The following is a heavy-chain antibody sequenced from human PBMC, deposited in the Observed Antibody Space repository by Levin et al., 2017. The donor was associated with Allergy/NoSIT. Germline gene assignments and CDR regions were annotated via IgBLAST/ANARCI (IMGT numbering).Heavy chain of an antibody. CDR2: IHPSGNT. D-gene: IGHD2-21*02. Sequence: SQTLSLTCAVSGDSMSTSNWWAWVRQSPGKGLEWIGEIHPSGNTNYNPSLKSRVTVSVDMSKNQFSLKLTSLTAADTAVYYCAREGADYYFAYWGQGALVTVSS. J-gene: IGHJ4*02. CDR3: AREGADYYFAY. CDR1: GDSMSTSNW. V-gene: IGHV4-4*02.